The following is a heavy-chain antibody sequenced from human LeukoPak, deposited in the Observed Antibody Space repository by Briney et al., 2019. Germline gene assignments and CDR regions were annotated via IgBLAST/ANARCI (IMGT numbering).Heavy chain of an antibody. D-gene: IGHD1-26*01. V-gene: IGHV3-23*01. CDR1: GLTLSSYA. CDR2: ISGSGGST. Sequence: GRSLRLSCAASGLTLSSYATSSVRQAPGKGLECVSAISGSGGSTYYADSVKGRFTISRDNSKNTLYLQMNSLRAEDTAVYYCAKDPLGWASDLFDYWGQGTLVTVSS. CDR3: AKDPLGWASDLFDY. J-gene: IGHJ4*02.